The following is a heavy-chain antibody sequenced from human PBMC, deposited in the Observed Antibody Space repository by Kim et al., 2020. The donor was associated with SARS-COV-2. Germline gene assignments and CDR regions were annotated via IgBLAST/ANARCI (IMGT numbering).Heavy chain of an antibody. CDR3: ARGCITRSSSTSCPHMRSWDV. V-gene: IGHV3-21*01. Sequence: GGSLRLSCAASGFTFSSYSMNWVRQAPGKGLEWVSSISSSSSYIYYADSVKGRFTISRDNAKNSLYLQMNSLRAEDTAVYYCARGCITRSSSTSCPHMRSWDVWGQGTTVTVSS. CDR1: GFTFSSYS. J-gene: IGHJ6*02. D-gene: IGHD2-2*01. CDR2: ISSSSSYI.